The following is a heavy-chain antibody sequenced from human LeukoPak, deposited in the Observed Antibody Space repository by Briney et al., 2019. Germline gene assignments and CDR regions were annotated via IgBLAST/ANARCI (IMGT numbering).Heavy chain of an antibody. Sequence: GGSLRLSCAASGFTFSSYSMNWVRQAPGKGLEWVSSISSSSSYIYYADSVKGRFTISRDNAKNSLYLQMNSLRAEDTAVYYCARDRKPQGWVVAATPPDYWGQGTLVTVSS. J-gene: IGHJ4*02. CDR3: ARDRKPQGWVVAATPPDY. D-gene: IGHD2-15*01. V-gene: IGHV3-21*01. CDR2: ISSSSSYI. CDR1: GFTFSSYS.